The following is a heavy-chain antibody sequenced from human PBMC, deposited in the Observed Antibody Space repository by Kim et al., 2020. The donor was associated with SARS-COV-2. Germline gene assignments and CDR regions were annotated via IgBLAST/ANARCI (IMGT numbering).Heavy chain of an antibody. CDR3: ASSRWLGWGLGKLVPFDY. V-gene: IGHV3-66*01. J-gene: IGHJ4*02. D-gene: IGHD6-13*01. CDR1: GFTVSSNY. CDR2: IYSGGST. Sequence: GGSLRLSCAASGFTVSSNYMSWVRQAPGKGLEWVSVIYSGGSTYYADSVKGRFTISRDNSKNTLYLQMNSLRAEDTAVYYCASSRWLGWGLGKLVPFDYWGQGTLVTVSS.